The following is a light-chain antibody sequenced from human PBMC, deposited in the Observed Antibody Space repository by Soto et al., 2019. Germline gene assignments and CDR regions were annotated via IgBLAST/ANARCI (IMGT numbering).Light chain of an antibody. V-gene: IGKV1-6*01. CDR2: AAS. Sequence: AIQMTQSPSSLSASVGDRVTITCRARQGIRNDLGWYQQKPGKAPKLLIYAASSLQSGVPSRFSGSGSGTVFTLTISILQPEDFATYYCLQDYNYPTCGQGTRLEIK. CDR1: QGIRND. CDR3: LQDYNYPT. J-gene: IGKJ5*01.